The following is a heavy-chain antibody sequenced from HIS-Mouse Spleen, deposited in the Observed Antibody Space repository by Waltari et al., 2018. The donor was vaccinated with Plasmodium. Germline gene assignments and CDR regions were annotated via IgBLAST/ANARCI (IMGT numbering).Heavy chain of an antibody. CDR3: AILVQLEPPFDY. CDR2: ISGSGGST. Sequence: EVQLLESGGGLVQPGGSLRLSCAASGFTFSSYAMSWVRQAPGKGLEWVSAISGSGGSTYYADSVQGRFTISRDNSKNTLYLQMNSLRAEDTAVYYCAILVQLEPPFDYWGQGTLVTVSS. J-gene: IGHJ4*02. V-gene: IGHV3-23*01. CDR1: GFTFSSYA. D-gene: IGHD1-1*01.